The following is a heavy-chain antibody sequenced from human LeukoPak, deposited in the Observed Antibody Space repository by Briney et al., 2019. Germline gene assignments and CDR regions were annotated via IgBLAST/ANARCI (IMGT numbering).Heavy chain of an antibody. CDR3: GKDGGRYQFDY. D-gene: IGHD1-26*01. V-gene: IGHV3-23*01. CDR1: GFTFSRYG. CDR2: ISGSGSKT. J-gene: IGHJ4*02. Sequence: GGSLRLSCAASGFTFSRYGMSWVRQAPGKGLEWVSAISGSGSKTYYADSVKGRFTISRDNSKSTLYLQMNSLRAEDTAVYYCGKDGGRYQFDYRGQGTLVTVSS.